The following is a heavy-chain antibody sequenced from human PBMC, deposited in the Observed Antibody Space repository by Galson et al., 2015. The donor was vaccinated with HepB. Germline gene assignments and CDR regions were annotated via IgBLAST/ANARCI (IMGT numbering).Heavy chain of an antibody. CDR3: ARVADAHYGDHSHFDY. J-gene: IGHJ4*02. CDR2: ISSSTIYT. D-gene: IGHD4-17*01. CDR1: GFTFSDYY. V-gene: IGHV3-11*06. Sequence: SLRLSCAASGFTFSDYYMSWIRQAPGKGLEWISYISSSTIYTNYADSVKGRFTMTRDNVKNSMYLQLNSLGAEDTAVYYCARVADAHYGDHSHFDYWGQGTLVTVSS.